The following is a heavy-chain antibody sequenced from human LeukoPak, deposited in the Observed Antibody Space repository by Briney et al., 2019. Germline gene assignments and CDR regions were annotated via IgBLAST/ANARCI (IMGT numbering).Heavy chain of an antibody. CDR1: GGSISSGDYY. D-gene: IGHD3-10*01. J-gene: IGHJ4*02. CDR2: IYYSGST. Sequence: PSETLSLTCTVSGGSISSGDYYWSWIRQPPGKGLEWIGYIYYSGSTYYNPSLKSRVTISVDTSKNQFSLKLSSVTAADTAVYYCARATPFGFGESFDYWSQGTLVTVSS. CDR3: ARATPFGFGESFDY. V-gene: IGHV4-30-4*08.